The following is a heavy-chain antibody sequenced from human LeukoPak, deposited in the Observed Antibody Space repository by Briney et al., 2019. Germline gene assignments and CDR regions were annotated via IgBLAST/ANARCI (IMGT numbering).Heavy chain of an antibody. J-gene: IGHJ3*02. Sequence: PGGSLRLSCAASGFPFRHYAMSWVRQAPGKGLEWVSVIYSDGSTSYADSVKGRFSISRDYSKNTLYLQMNSPRAEDTAVYYCARTRSDAFDIWGQGTMVTVSS. V-gene: IGHV3-53*01. D-gene: IGHD2-2*01. CDR2: IYSDGST. CDR1: GFPFRHYA. CDR3: ARTRSDAFDI.